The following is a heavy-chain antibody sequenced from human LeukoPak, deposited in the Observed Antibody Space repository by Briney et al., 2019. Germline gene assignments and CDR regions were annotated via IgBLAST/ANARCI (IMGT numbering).Heavy chain of an antibody. J-gene: IGHJ4*02. CDR3: ARGGGYCSSTSCQRGFDY. Sequence: ASVKVSCKASGYTFTSYGISWVRQAPGQGLEWMGWMNPNSGNTGYAQKFQGRVTMTRNTSISTAYMELSSLRSEDTAVYYCARGGGYCSSTSCQRGFDYWGQGTLVTVSS. CDR2: MNPNSGNT. D-gene: IGHD2-2*01. CDR1: GYTFTSYG. V-gene: IGHV1-8*02.